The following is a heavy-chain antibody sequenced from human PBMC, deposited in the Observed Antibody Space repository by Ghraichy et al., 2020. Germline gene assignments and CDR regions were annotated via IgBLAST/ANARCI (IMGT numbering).Heavy chain of an antibody. J-gene: IGHJ4*02. Sequence: SETLSLTCAISGDRLTSDRAAWNWIRQSPSRGLEWLGRTYYRSRWHYEYPVSLKSRLTISPDTSKNQFSLQLTSVTPEDTAMYYCARDPGDFTSTLDYWDQGTLVTVSS. CDR3: ARDPGDFTSTLDY. CDR1: GDRLTSDRAA. CDR2: TYYRSRWHY. V-gene: IGHV6-1*01. D-gene: IGHD3-3*01.